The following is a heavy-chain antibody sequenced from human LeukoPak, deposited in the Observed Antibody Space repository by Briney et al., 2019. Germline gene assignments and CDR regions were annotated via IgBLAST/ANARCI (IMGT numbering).Heavy chain of an antibody. D-gene: IGHD1-26*01. CDR1: GGSIISGDYSWS. Sequence: PSETLSLTCAVSGGSIISGDYSWSWSWIRQPPGKGLEWIGEINHSGSTNYNPSLKSRVTISVDTSKNQFSLKLSSVTAADTAVYYCARGLVGGGSYRYWGQGTLVTVSS. J-gene: IGHJ4*02. CDR2: INHSGST. CDR3: ARGLVGGGSYRY. V-gene: IGHV4-34*01.